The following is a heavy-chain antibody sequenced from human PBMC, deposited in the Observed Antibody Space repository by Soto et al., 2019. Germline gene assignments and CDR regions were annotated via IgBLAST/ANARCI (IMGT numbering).Heavy chain of an antibody. CDR3: ARHKAFYYDSSGA. J-gene: IGHJ5*02. Sequence: RGESLKISCKGSGYSLTSYWISWVRQMPGKGLGWMGRIDPSDSYTNYSPSFQGHVTMSADKSINTAYLQWSSLKASDSAMYYCARHKAFYYDSSGAWGQGSLVTVSS. V-gene: IGHV5-10-1*01. D-gene: IGHD3-22*01. CDR2: IDPSDSYT. CDR1: GYSLTSYW.